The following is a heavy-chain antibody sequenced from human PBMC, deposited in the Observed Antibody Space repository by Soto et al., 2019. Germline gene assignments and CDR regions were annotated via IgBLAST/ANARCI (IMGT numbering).Heavy chain of an antibody. CDR3: AKGLGNVYCSGGSCGH. CDR1: GFHFSSYS. J-gene: IGHJ4*02. CDR2: ISGSGGST. D-gene: IGHD2-15*01. V-gene: IGHV3-23*01. Sequence: PGGSLRLSSAASGFHFSSYSMNWVRQAPGKGLEWVSAISGSGGSTYYADSVKGRFTISRDNAKNTLYLQMNSLRAEDTAVYYCAKGLGNVYCSGGSCGHWGQGTLVTVSS.